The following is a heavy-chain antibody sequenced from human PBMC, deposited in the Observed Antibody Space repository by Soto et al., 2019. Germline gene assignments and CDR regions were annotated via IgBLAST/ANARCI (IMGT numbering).Heavy chain of an antibody. V-gene: IGHV1-3*05. J-gene: IGHJ4*02. D-gene: IGHD2-15*01. CDR1: GYTFTNYA. CDR2: INAGNGNT. Sequence: QVQLVQSGAEEKKPGASVKVSCKASGYTFTNYAMHWVRQAPGQRLEWMGWINAGNGNTKYSQKFQGRVTITRDTSASTAYMELSSLRSEDTAVYYCARDLGYALPDYWGQGTLVTVSS. CDR3: ARDLGYALPDY.